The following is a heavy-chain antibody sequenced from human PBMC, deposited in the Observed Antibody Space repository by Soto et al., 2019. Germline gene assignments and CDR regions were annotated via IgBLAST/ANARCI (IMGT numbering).Heavy chain of an antibody. V-gene: IGHV3-33*01. J-gene: IGHJ4*02. CDR1: GFTFSSYG. D-gene: IGHD2-15*01. CDR2: IWYDGSNK. CDR3: ASRGPYCSGGSCYLGY. Sequence: QVQLVESGGGVVQPGRSLRLSCAASGFTFSSYGMHWVRQAPGKGLEWVAVIWYDGSNKYYADSVKGRFTISRDNSKNXLSLQMNSLRAEDTAVYYCASRGPYCSGGSCYLGYWGQGTLVTVSS.